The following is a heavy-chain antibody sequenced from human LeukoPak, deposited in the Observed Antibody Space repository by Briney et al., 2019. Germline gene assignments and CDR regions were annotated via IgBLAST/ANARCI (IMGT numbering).Heavy chain of an antibody. J-gene: IGHJ4*02. CDR3: ARHPRDGYKRGFVY. CDR1: GGSISSSSYY. Sequence: SETLSLTCTVSGGSISSSSYYWGWIRQPPGKGLEWIGSIYYSGSTYYNPSLKSRVTISVDTSKNQLSLKLSSVTAADTAVYYCARHPRDGYKRGFVYWAREPWSPSPQ. D-gene: IGHD5-24*01. CDR2: IYYSGST. V-gene: IGHV4-39*01.